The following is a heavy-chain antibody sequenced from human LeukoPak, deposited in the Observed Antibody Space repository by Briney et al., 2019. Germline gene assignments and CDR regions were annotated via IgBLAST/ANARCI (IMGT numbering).Heavy chain of an antibody. CDR2: IGTRGATM. Sequence: GGSLRLSCAASGFTFTSYVMNWVRQPPGKGLEWISYIGTRGATMYYADSVKGRFTISRDNAKNSLYLQMNSLRDEDTAIYYCARGRGSSWGQGTLVTVSS. CDR3: ARGRGSS. V-gene: IGHV3-48*02. D-gene: IGHD2-21*01. J-gene: IGHJ5*02. CDR1: GFTFTSYV.